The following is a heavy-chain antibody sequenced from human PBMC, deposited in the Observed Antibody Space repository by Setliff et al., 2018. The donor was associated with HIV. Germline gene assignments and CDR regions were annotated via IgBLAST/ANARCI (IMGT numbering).Heavy chain of an antibody. D-gene: IGHD3-10*01. Sequence: SVKVSCKASGFTFTNSAMQWVRQARGQRLEWIGWIVVGSYNTNYAQKFQERVTITRDLSTSTAYMELSGLRSEDTAVYYCAAASNRRVRGVNLHYYYYMDVWGKGTTVTVSS. V-gene: IGHV1-58*02. CDR3: AAASNRRVRGVNLHYYYYMDV. J-gene: IGHJ6*03. CDR2: IVVGSYNT. CDR1: GFTFTNSA.